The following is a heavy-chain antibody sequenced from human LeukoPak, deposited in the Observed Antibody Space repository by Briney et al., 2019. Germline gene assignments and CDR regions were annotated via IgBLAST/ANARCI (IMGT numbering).Heavy chain of an antibody. V-gene: IGHV1-2*02. D-gene: IGHD3-3*01. Sequence: ASVKVSCKASGYTFTGYYMHWVRQAPGQGLEWMGWINPNSGGTNYAQKFQGRVTMTRDTSISTAYMELSRLRSDDTAVYYCARDLNNQGYYDFWSGYSPDAFDIWGQGTMVTVPS. CDR3: ARDLNNQGYYDFWSGYSPDAFDI. J-gene: IGHJ3*02. CDR1: GYTFTGYY. CDR2: INPNSGGT.